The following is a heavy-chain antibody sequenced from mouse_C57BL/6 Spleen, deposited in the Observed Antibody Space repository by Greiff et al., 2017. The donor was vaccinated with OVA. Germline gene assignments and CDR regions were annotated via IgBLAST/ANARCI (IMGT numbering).Heavy chain of an antibody. J-gene: IGHJ1*03. Sequence: EVQLQQSGPELVKPGASVKIPCKASGYTFTDYNMDWVKQSHGKSLEWIGDINPNNGGTIYNQKFKGKATLTVDKSSSTAYMELRSLTSEDTAVYYCARYLLILDYWYFDVWGTGTTVTVSS. D-gene: IGHD2-1*01. CDR2: INPNNGGT. V-gene: IGHV1-18*01. CDR1: GYTFTDYN. CDR3: ARYLLILDYWYFDV.